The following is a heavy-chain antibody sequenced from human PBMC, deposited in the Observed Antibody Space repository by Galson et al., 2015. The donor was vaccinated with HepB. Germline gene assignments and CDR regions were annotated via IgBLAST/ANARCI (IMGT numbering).Heavy chain of an antibody. CDR1: GFTFSSYS. Sequence: SLRLSCAASGFTFSSYSMNWVRQAPGKGLEWVSTLSGSDSTTYYADSVKGRFSISRGNSKNTLYLQMNSLRAEDTAVYYCAKGRRYCSNGVCYAGSSFFDLWGRGTLVTVSS. V-gene: IGHV3-23*01. D-gene: IGHD2-8*01. CDR2: LSGSDSTT. J-gene: IGHJ2*01. CDR3: AKGRRYCSNGVCYAGSSFFDL.